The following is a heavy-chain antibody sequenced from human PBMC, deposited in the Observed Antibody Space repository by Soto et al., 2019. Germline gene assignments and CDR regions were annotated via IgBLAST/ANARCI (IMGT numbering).Heavy chain of an antibody. Sequence: SGFNFSRSWMSWVRQAPGKGLEWVANMKEDGSEKYYADSVRGRFTISRDNAKNSVHLQMNSLRVEDTAVYYCARGFYTDYWGQGALVTVSS. CDR3: ARGFYTDY. CDR2: MKEDGSEK. V-gene: IGHV3-7*01. D-gene: IGHD3-3*01. J-gene: IGHJ4*02. CDR1: GFNFSRSW.